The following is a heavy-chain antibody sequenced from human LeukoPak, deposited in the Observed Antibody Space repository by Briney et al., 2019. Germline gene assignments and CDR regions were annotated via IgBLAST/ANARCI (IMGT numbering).Heavy chain of an antibody. V-gene: IGHV3-74*01. CDR1: GFTFSDYW. CDR3: TRGRETAYLGPLGY. D-gene: IGHD5-24*01. J-gene: IGHJ4*02. CDR2: IAGDGGGV. Sequence: PGGSVRLSCEGSGFTFSDYWMHWVRQVPGKGLVWMSWIAGDGGGVIYAEYVKGRFTISRDNAKNTLYLQLNRLRVDDTAVYYCTRGRETAYLGPLGYWGQGSLVSVPS.